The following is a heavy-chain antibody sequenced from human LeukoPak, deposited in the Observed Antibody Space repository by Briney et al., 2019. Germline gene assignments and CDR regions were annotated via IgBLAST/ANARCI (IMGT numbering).Heavy chain of an antibody. CDR2: IYYSGST. V-gene: IGHV4-39*01. CDR3: ARHYGSGSYWFDP. D-gene: IGHD3-10*01. J-gene: IGHJ5*02. CDR1: GGSISSSSYY. Sequence: SETLSLTCTVSGGSISSSSYYWGWARQPPGKGLEWIGSIYYSGSTYYNPSLKSRVTISVDTSKYQFSLKLSSVTAADTAVYYCARHYGSGSYWFDPWGQGTLVTVSS.